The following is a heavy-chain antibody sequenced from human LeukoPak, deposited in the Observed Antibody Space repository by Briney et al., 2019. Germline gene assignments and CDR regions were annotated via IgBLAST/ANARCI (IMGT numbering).Heavy chain of an antibody. D-gene: IGHD6-13*01. J-gene: IGHJ4*02. V-gene: IGHV3-7*01. CDR1: GFTFTRYQ. CDR3: VIDSGGIEAAGDS. Sequence: PGGSLRLSCAASGFTFTRYQMTWGRQAPGEGLEWVAKVEVDGDKKYYLACVEGPFTISTANAKNTLYLKMSRLRVEDTAVYFYVIDSGGIEAAGDSWGEGTLVTVSS. CDR2: VEVDGDKK.